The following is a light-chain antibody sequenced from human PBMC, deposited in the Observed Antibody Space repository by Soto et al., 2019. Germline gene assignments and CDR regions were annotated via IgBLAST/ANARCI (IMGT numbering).Light chain of an antibody. J-gene: IGKJ1*01. CDR3: HQYNGFPRT. V-gene: IGKV1-9*01. CDR2: AAS. CDR1: QGISSY. Sequence: IQLTHSPSFLSASVGDRVTMTFRASQGISSYLAWYQQKPGKAPKLLIYAASTLQSGVPSRFSGSGSGTEFTLTITSLQPDDFATYYCHQYNGFPRTFGQGTKVDIK.